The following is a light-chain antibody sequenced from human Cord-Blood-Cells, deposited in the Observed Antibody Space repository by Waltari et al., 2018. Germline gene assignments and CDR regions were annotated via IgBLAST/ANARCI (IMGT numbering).Light chain of an antibody. CDR1: SRDVGGYNY. Sequence: QSALTQPASVSGSPVQSITISCTGTSRDVGGYNYVSWYQQHPGKAPRLMVYDVSKRACGVSSRFSGSKAGNTASLTISGLQAEDEANYYCSSYTSSSTYVFGTGTKVTVL. V-gene: IGLV2-14*01. CDR3: SSYTSSSTYV. J-gene: IGLJ1*01. CDR2: DVS.